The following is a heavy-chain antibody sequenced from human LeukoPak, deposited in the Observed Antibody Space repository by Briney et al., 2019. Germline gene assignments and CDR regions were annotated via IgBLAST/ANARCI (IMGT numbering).Heavy chain of an antibody. CDR3: AREGEPYYDFWSGYLSTYYFDY. D-gene: IGHD3-3*01. J-gene: IGHJ4*02. CDR1: GYTFTSYG. Sequence: ASVKVSCKASGYTFTSYGISWVRQAPGQGREWMGWISAYNGNANYAQKLQGRVTMTTDTSTSTAYMELRSLRSDDTAVYYCAREGEPYYDFWSGYLSTYYFDYWGQGTLVTVSS. CDR2: ISAYNGNA. V-gene: IGHV1-18*01.